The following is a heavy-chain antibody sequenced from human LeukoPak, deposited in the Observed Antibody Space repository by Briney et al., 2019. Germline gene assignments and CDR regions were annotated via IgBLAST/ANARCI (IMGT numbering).Heavy chain of an antibody. D-gene: IGHD3-9*01. CDR1: GFTFSGYW. V-gene: IGHV3-7*03. CDR3: AKEGGNILTGFDP. J-gene: IGHJ5*02. CDR2: IKHDGSEK. Sequence: SGGSLRLSCAASGFTFSGYWMSWVRQAPGKGLEWVANIKHDGSEKYHVASVKGRFTISRNNSKNTLYLQMNSLRAEDTAVYYCAKEGGNILTGFDPWGQGTLVTVSS.